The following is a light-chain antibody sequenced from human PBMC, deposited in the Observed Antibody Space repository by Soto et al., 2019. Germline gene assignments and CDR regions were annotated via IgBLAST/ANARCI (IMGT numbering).Light chain of an antibody. Sequence: EIMLTQSPATLSLSPGERATLSCRASQSVSSYLAWYQQKPGQAPRLLIYDASTRATGIPARFSGSGSGTDFTLTITSLEPEDFAVYYCQQYGSSPLISFGQGTRLEI. CDR3: QQYGSSPLIS. J-gene: IGKJ5*01. CDR2: DAS. V-gene: IGKV3-11*01. CDR1: QSVSSY.